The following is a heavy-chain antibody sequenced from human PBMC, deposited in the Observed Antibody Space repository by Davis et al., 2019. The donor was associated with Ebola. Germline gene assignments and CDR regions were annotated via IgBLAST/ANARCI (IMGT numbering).Heavy chain of an antibody. CDR2: INPSGGST. V-gene: IGHV1-46*01. J-gene: IGHJ6*02. CDR3: ARHRRFTGIVVVPAALNYGMDV. D-gene: IGHD2-2*01. CDR1: GYTFTSYY. Sequence: ASVKVSCKASGYTFTSYYMHWVRQAPGQGLEWMGIINPSGGSTSYAQKFQGRVTMTRDTSTSTVYMELSSLRSEDTAVYYCARHRRFTGIVVVPAALNYGMDVWGQGTTVTVSS.